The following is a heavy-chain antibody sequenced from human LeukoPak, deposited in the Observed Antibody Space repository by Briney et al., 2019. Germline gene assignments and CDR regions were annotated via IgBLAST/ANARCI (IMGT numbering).Heavy chain of an antibody. D-gene: IGHD1-7*01. V-gene: IGHV3-53*01. CDR3: AKRRGLELTYYYHMDV. J-gene: IGHJ6*03. CDR2: IYSGGST. CDR1: GFTVSTKY. Sequence: PGGSLRLSCAASGFTVSTKYMTWVRQAPGKGLEWVSVIYSGGSTYYADSVKGRFTISRDNSKNTLYLQMNSLRADDTAVYYCAKRRGLELTYYYHMDVWGKGTTVTVSS.